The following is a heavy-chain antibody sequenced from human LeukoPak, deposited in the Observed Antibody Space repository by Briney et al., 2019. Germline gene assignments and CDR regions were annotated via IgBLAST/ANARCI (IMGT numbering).Heavy chain of an antibody. Sequence: GGSLRLSCAASGFTFSSYSMNWVRQAPGKGLEWVSYISSSGSTIYYADSVKGRFTISRDNAKNSLYLQMNSLRAEDTAVYYCARKRAVAGPDEYFQHWGQGTLVTVSS. J-gene: IGHJ1*01. D-gene: IGHD6-19*01. CDR2: ISSSGSTI. CDR3: ARKRAVAGPDEYFQH. CDR1: GFTFSSYS. V-gene: IGHV3-48*04.